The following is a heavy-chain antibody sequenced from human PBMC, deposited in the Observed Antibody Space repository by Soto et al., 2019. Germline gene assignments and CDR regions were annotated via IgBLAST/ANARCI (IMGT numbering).Heavy chain of an antibody. CDR3: TTLRVAAAGKGIDY. Sequence: GGSLRLSCAASGFTFSNAWMSWVRQAPGKGLEWVGRIKSKTDGGTTDYAAPVKGRFTISRDDSKNTLYLQMNSLKTEDTAVYYRTTLRVAAAGKGIDYWGQGNLVTVSS. CDR2: IKSKTDGGTT. D-gene: IGHD6-13*01. CDR1: GFTFSNAW. V-gene: IGHV3-15*01. J-gene: IGHJ4*02.